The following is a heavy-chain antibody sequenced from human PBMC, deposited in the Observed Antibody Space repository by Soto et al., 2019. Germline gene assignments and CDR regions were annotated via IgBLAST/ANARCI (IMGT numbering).Heavy chain of an antibody. D-gene: IGHD1-1*01. Sequence: QVQLVQSGAEVRKPGASVKVSCEASGYTFTSYDIYWVRQATGQGLEWMGWMNPNTGNSAYAHKFQGRVTMTSDTSISPAHMELSSLRSEDTAVYYCARRAETNGWNGFGADKYYFDFWGQGTLVTASS. CDR3: ARRAETNGWNGFGADKYYFDF. CDR2: MNPNTGNS. CDR1: GYTFTSYD. V-gene: IGHV1-8*01. J-gene: IGHJ4*02.